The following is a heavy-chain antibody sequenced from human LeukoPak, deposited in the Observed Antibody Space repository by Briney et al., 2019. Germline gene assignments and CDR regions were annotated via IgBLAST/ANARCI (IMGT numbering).Heavy chain of an antibody. CDR2: IKPDGSES. Sequence: PGVSLRLSCAASGFTFSSYWINWVRQAPGKGLEWVAGIKPDGSESFYVDSVLGRFTISRDNAKNSLYLRMNSLRAEETALYYCIVALEGDWGQGTLVTVSS. CDR1: GFTFSSYW. CDR3: IVALEGD. V-gene: IGHV3-7*01. J-gene: IGHJ4*02. D-gene: IGHD1-1*01.